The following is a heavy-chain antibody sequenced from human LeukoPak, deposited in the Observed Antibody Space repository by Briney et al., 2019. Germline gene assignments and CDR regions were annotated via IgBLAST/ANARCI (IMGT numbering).Heavy chain of an antibody. J-gene: IGHJ4*02. D-gene: IGHD3-22*01. V-gene: IGHV4-59*01. CDR1: GGSISSYY. Sequence: SETLSLTCTVSGGSISSYYWSWIRQPPGKGLEWIGYIYYSGSTNYNPSLKSRVTISVDTSKNQFSLKLSSVTAADTAVYYCARLYYYDSSGYYGDYWGQGTLVTVSS. CDR2: IYYSGST. CDR3: ARLYYYDSSGYYGDY.